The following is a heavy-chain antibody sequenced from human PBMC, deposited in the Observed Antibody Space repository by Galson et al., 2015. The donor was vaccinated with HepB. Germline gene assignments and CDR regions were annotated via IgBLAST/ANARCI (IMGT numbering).Heavy chain of an antibody. CDR1: GFTVSSNY. CDR2: ISSSSSTI. CDR3: ARAQWLRDFDF. Sequence: SLRLSCAASGFTVSSNYMSWVRQAPGKGLEWVSYISSSSSTIYSADSVKGRFTISRDNAKDSLYLQMNSLRAEDTAGDYCARAQWLRDFDFWGQGTLVTVSS. V-gene: IGHV3-48*04. J-gene: IGHJ4*02. D-gene: IGHD5-12*01.